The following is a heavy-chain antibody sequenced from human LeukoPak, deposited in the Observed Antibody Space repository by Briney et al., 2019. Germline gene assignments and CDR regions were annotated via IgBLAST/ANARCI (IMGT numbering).Heavy chain of an antibody. D-gene: IGHD3-9*01. J-gene: IGHJ4*02. Sequence: ASVKVSCKASGYTFTSYYMHWVRQAPGQGLEWMGIINPSGGSTSYAQKFQGRVTMTRDTSTSTVYMELSRLRSDDTAVYYCARAKYYDILTGYSTFDYWGQGTLVTVSS. CDR3: ARAKYYDILTGYSTFDY. V-gene: IGHV1-46*01. CDR2: INPSGGST. CDR1: GYTFTSYY.